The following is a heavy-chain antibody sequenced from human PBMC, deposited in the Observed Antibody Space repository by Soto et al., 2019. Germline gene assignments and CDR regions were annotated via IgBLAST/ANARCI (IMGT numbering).Heavy chain of an antibody. Sequence: QVQLVQSGAEVKKPGASVKVSCKASGYTFTSYGINWVRQAPGKGLECVALVSYDVSNKYYADSVKGRFTISRDNSKNTLYLQMNSLRVEDTAVYYCAREERITGGLDIWGQGTMVTVSS. CDR2: VSYDVSNK. D-gene: IGHD2-8*02. CDR1: GYTFTSYG. CDR3: AREERITGGLDI. J-gene: IGHJ3*02. V-gene: IGHV3-30-3*01.